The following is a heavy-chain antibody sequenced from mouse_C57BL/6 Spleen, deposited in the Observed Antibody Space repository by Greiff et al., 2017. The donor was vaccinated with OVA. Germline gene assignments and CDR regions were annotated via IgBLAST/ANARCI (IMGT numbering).Heavy chain of an antibody. CDR1: GYSFTGYF. CDR3: ARSEYGSSYVDY. J-gene: IGHJ2*01. CDR2: INPYNGDT. V-gene: IGHV1-20*01. D-gene: IGHD1-1*01. Sequence: EVKLQQSGPELVKPGDSVKISCKASGYSFTGYFMNWVMQSHGKSLEWIGRINPYNGDTFYNQKFKGKATLTVDKSSSTAHMELRSLTSEDSAVYYCARSEYGSSYVDYWGQGTTLTVSS.